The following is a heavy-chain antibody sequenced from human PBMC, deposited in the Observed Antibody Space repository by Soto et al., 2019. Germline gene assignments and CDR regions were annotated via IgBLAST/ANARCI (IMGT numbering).Heavy chain of an antibody. Sequence: SETLSLTCTVSGGSISSYYWSWIRQPPGKGLEWIGYIYDSGITNYNTYLKSRVNTAADTSKNQFSLKLIYVTAADTSVYFCAIVTDFYYFSMDVWGKGTTVTVSS. J-gene: IGHJ6*03. CDR3: AIVTDFYYFSMDV. D-gene: IGHD1-20*01. CDR1: GGSISSYY. V-gene: IGHV4-59*01. CDR2: IYDSGIT.